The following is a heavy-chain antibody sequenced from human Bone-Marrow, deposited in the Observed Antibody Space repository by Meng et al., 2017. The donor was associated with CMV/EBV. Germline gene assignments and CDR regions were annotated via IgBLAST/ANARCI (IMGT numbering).Heavy chain of an antibody. Sequence: GGSLRLSCAASGFTFSSYGMHWVRQAPGKGLEWVAVISYDGSNKYYADSVKRRFTITRDNSKNTLYLQMNSLTAEDTAVYYCARDYLVVVPSGVYYYYNGMDVWGQGTTVTVSS. CDR3: ARDYLVVVPSGVYYYYNGMDV. CDR2: ISYDGSNK. D-gene: IGHD2-2*01. V-gene: IGHV3-30*04. J-gene: IGHJ6*02. CDR1: GFTFSSYG.